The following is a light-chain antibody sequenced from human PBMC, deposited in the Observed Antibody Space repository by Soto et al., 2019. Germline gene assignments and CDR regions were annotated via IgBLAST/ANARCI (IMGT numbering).Light chain of an antibody. CDR3: QQYNKWPLT. CDR1: QRVGIN. CDR2: SAS. Sequence: EIVMTQSPATLSVSPGETATLSCRASQRVGINLAWYQQKPGQAPRLLIYSASTRATGIPVRFSGSASGTEFTLTISSLQSEDFTVYYCQQYNKWPLTFGQGTKVDIK. V-gene: IGKV3-15*01. J-gene: IGKJ1*01.